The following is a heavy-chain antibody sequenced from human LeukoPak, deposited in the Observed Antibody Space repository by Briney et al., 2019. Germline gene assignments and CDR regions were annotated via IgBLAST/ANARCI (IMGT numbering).Heavy chain of an antibody. D-gene: IGHD3-22*01. V-gene: IGHV4-59*01. Sequence: SETLSLTCAVYGGSFSGYYWSWIRQPPGKGLEWIGYIYYSGSTNYNSSLKSRVTISVDTSKNQFSLRLSSVTAADTAVYYCARVTGYMIEDYFDYWGQGILVTVSS. CDR2: IYYSGST. J-gene: IGHJ4*02. CDR1: GGSFSGYY. CDR3: ARVTGYMIEDYFDY.